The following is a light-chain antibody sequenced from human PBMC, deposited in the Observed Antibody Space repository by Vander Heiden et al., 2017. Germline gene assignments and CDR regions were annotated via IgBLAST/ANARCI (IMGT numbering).Light chain of an antibody. CDR1: ALPKQY. CDR2: KDT. J-gene: IGLJ2*01. V-gene: IGLV3-25*03. Sequence: SSDLTQPPSVSVPPGQPARITCSEDALPKQYAYWDQQRPGQAPLLVIYKDTERPSGIPERCSGSSSGTTVTLTIGGVQAEDEAEYCCQSTDIGGASELFGGGTKLTVL. CDR3: QSTDIGGASEL.